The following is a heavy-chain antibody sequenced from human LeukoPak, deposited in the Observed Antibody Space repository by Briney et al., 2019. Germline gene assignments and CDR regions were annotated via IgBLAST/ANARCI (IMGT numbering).Heavy chain of an antibody. CDR1: GFTFSSYS. D-gene: IGHD1-26*01. CDR2: ISSSSSYI. CDR3: AKAGWELHGGEYFDY. J-gene: IGHJ4*02. Sequence: PGGSLRLSCAASGFTFSSYSMNWVRQAPGKGLEWVSSISSSSSYIYYADSVKGRFTISRDNSKNTLYLQMNSLRAEDTAVYYCAKAGWELHGGEYFDYWGQGTLVTVSS. V-gene: IGHV3-21*04.